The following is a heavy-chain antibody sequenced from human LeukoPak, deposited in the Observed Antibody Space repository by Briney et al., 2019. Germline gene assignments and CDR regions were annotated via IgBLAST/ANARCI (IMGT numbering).Heavy chain of an antibody. CDR1: GGSISSSSYY. CDR3: ARQTGSGLFILP. CDR2: IYYSGST. J-gene: IGHJ4*02. D-gene: IGHD3/OR15-3a*01. V-gene: IGHV4-39*01. Sequence: SETLSLTCTVSGGSISSSSYYWGWIRQPPGKGLEWIGSIYYSGSTYYNPSLKSRVTISVDTSKNQFSLRLTSVTAADTAVYYCARQTGSGLFILPGGQGIRVIVSS.